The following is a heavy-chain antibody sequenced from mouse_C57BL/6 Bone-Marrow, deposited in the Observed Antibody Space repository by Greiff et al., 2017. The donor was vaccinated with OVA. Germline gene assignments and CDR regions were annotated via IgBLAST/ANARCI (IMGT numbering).Heavy chain of an antibody. CDR1: GFTFSDYG. CDR2: ISSGSSTI. CDR3: ARRHYYGSSYYAMDY. J-gene: IGHJ4*01. D-gene: IGHD1-1*01. Sequence: EVQLMESGGGLVKPGGSLKLSCAASGFTFSDYGMHWVRQAPEKGLEWVAYISSGSSTIYYADTVKGRFTISRDNAKNTLFLQMTRLRSEDTAMYYCARRHYYGSSYYAMDYWGQGTSVTVSS. V-gene: IGHV5-17*01.